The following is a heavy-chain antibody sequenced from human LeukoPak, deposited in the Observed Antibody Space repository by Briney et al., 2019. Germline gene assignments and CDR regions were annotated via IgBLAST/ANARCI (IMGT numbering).Heavy chain of an antibody. V-gene: IGHV3-30*04. D-gene: IGHD3-10*01. CDR3: ARAEVRGYYFDY. CDR1: GFTFSSYA. Sequence: PGGSLRLSCAASGFTFSSYAMHWVRQAPGKGLEWVAVISYDGSNKYYADSVKGRFTISGDNSKNTLYLQMNSLRAEDTAVYYCARAEVRGYYFDYWGQGTLVTVSS. CDR2: ISYDGSNK. J-gene: IGHJ4*02.